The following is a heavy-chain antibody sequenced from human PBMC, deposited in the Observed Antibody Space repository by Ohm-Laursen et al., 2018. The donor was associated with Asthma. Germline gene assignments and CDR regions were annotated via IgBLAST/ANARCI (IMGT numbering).Heavy chain of an antibody. CDR1: GFTFSNYG. CDR2: ISGSGGST. V-gene: IGHV3-23*01. CDR3: AKDLIPYSRSSNGDH. D-gene: IGHD6-6*01. J-gene: IGHJ4*02. Sequence: SLRLSCAAFGFTFSNYGMHWVRQAPGKGLEWVSAISGSGGSTYYADSVKGRFTISRDNSKNMLYLQMNSLRAEDTAVYYCAKDLIPYSRSSNGDHWGQGTLVTVSS.